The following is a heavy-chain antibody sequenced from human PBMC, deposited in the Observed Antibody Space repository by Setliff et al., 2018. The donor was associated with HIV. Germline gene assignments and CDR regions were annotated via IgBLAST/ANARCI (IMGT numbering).Heavy chain of an antibody. Sequence: PSETLSLTCTVSGGSISSGSYYWSWIRQPAGKGLEWIGSFYYSGSTYYNPSLKSRVTISVDTSKNQFSLRLTSVTAADTAVYYCARNTRAGDFDYWGQGTLVTVSS. J-gene: IGHJ4*02. V-gene: IGHV4-39*01. CDR3: ARNTRAGDFDY. CDR1: GGSISSGSYY. CDR2: FYYSGST. D-gene: IGHD3-10*01.